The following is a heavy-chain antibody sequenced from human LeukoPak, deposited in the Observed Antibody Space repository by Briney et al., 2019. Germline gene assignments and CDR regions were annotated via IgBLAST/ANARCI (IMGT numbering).Heavy chain of an antibody. CDR3: ARELPPVVNFYFDG. V-gene: IGHV3-33*01. J-gene: IGHJ4*02. D-gene: IGHD3-22*01. CDR2: IWYDGSDK. CDR1: GFTFSSYG. Sequence: GGSLRLSCEASGFTFSSYGMHWVRQAPGKGLEWVAVIWYDGSDKYYADSVKGRFSISRDNSKNTLYLKMNSLRAEDTAVYYCARELPPVVNFYFDGWGQGTLVTVSS.